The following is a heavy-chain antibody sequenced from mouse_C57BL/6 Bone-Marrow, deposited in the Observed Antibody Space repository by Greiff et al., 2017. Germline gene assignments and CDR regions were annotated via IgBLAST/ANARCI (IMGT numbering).Heavy chain of an antibody. CDR1: GFTFTDYY. V-gene: IGHV7-3*01. CDR2: IRNKANGYTT. CDR3: ARYTATGENAMDY. J-gene: IGHJ4*01. D-gene: IGHD1-1*01. Sequence: EVHLVESGGGLVQPGGSLSLSCAASGFTFTDYYMSCVRQPPGKALEWLGFIRNKANGYTTEYSASVKGRFTISRDNSQSILYLQMNALRAEDSATYYCARYTATGENAMDYWGQGTSVTVSS.